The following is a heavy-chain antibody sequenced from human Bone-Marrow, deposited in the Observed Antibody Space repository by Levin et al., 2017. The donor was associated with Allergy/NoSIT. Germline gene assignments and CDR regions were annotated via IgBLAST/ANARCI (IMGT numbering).Heavy chain of an antibody. Sequence: PGGSLRLSCAASGFTFSSYGMHWVRQAPGKGLEWVAVIWYDGSNKYYADSVKGRFTISRDNSKNTLYLQMNSLRAEDTAVYYCARLADCGGDCYQYSYYYYYMDVWGKGTTVTVSS. D-gene: IGHD2-21*02. CDR1: GFTFSSYG. CDR3: ARLADCGGDCYQYSYYYYYMDV. CDR2: IWYDGSNK. J-gene: IGHJ6*03. V-gene: IGHV3-33*01.